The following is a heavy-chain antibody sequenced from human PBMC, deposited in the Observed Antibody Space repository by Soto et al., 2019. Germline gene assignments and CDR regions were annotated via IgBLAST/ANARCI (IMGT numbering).Heavy chain of an antibody. CDR3: ARIPGSDYSDPQDY. D-gene: IGHD4-17*01. CDR2: ITHRGSP. Sequence: SDTLSLSCGFSGLYFSGYLLSLIRPPPGRGLDWIGEITHRGSPNYNPSLKSRVTISIDTSKKQFSLDLRSVTAADTAVYYCARIPGSDYSDPQDYWGQGRLVTISS. J-gene: IGHJ4*02. CDR1: GLYFSGYL. V-gene: IGHV4-34*01.